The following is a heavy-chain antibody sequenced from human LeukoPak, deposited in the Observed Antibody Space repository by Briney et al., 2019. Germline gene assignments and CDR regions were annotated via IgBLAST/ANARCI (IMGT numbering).Heavy chain of an antibody. CDR2: IYSDNT. V-gene: IGHV3-53*01. J-gene: IGHJ6*03. D-gene: IGHD6-19*01. Sequence: GGSLRLSCTVSGFTVSSNSMSWVRQAPGKGLEWVSFIYSDNTHYSDSVKGRFTISRDNSKNTLYLQMNSLRAEDTAVYYCAKRGSGWYEDYYYMDVWGKGTTVTISS. CDR3: AKRGSGWYEDYYYMDV. CDR1: GFTVSSNS.